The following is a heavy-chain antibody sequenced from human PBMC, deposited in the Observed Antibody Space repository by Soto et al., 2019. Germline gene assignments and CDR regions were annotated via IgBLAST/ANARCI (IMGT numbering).Heavy chain of an antibody. V-gene: IGHV3-13*01. CDR1: GFTFSSYD. CDR3: ARGSALADLDAFDI. J-gene: IGHJ3*02. D-gene: IGHD6-19*01. CDR2: IGTAGDT. Sequence: VQLVESGGGLVQPGGSLRLSCAASGFTFSSYDMHWVRQATGKGLEWVSAIGTAGDTYYPGSVKGRFTISRENAKNSLYLQMNSLRAGDTAVYYCARGSALADLDAFDIWGQGTMVTVSS.